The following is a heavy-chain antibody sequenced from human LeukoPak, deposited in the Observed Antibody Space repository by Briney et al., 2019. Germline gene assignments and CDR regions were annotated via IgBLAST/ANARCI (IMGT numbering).Heavy chain of an antibody. Sequence: ASVKVSCKASGYTFTSYGISWVRQAPGQGLEWMGWISAYNGNTNYAQKLQGRVTMTTDTSTSTAYMELRSLRSDDTAVYYCARAPPEYSSSWYGTVYYWLDPWGQGTLVTVSS. CDR2: ISAYNGNT. V-gene: IGHV1-18*01. J-gene: IGHJ5*02. D-gene: IGHD6-13*01. CDR3: ARAPPEYSSSWYGTVYYWLDP. CDR1: GYTFTSYG.